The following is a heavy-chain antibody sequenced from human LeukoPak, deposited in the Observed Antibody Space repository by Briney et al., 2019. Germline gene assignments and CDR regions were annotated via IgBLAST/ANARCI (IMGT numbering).Heavy chain of an antibody. CDR2: VKPDSGAT. CDR3: ATVVGGITCDY. J-gene: IGHJ4*02. D-gene: IGHD2-2*01. V-gene: IGHV1-2*02. CDR1: GYTFTCHY. Sequence: ASVKVSCKASGYTFTCHYLHWVRQAPGQGLEWMGWVKPDSGATTYAQKFQGRVTMTRDTSISTAYLQLSSLRSDDAAIYYCATVVGGITCDYWGQGTLVTVSS.